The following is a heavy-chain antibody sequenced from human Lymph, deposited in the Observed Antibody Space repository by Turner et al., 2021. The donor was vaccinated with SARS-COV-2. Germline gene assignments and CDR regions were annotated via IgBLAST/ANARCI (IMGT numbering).Heavy chain of an antibody. CDR3: ARVVIAVAGTYPIQVYYYYGMDV. CDR2: INHSGST. D-gene: IGHD6-19*01. Sequence: QVQLQQWRAGMLKPSETLSLTCAVDGGCFSDYYWCWIRPPPGKGLEWMGEINHSGSTNYNPSLKSRVTISVDTSKNQFSLKLNSVTAADTAVYYCARVVIAVAGTYPIQVYYYYGMDVWGQGTTVTVSS. J-gene: IGHJ6*02. V-gene: IGHV4-34*01. CDR1: GGCFSDYY.